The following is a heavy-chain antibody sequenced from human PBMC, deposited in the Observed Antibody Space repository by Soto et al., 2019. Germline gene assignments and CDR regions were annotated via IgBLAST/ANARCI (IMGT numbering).Heavy chain of an antibody. CDR2: IVIGSGNT. CDR3: GADRYFYDSSVLYFFVS. Sequence: QMQLVQSGPEVRKPGTSVKVSCKASGFNFRTTAVQWVRQARGQRLEWIGWIVIGSGNTNYAQNFQERDTFPRAMATSTAYRDVGCLRSEERAVYFWGADRYFYDSSVLYFFVSWGQGTLVTVPS. CDR1: GFNFRTTA. D-gene: IGHD6-25*01. J-gene: IGHJ5*02. V-gene: IGHV1-58*01.